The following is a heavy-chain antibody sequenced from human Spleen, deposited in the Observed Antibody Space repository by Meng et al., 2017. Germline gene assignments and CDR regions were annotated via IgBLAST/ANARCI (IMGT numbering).Heavy chain of an antibody. CDR1: GFTVTANS. J-gene: IGHJ4*02. CDR2: ISYDGSNK. CDR3: ASPYSSGWYDPIDY. D-gene: IGHD6-19*01. Sequence: GGSLRLSCAASGFTVTANSMTWVRQAPGKGLEWVAVISYDGSNKYYADSVKGRFTISRDNSKNTLYLQMNSLRAEDTAVYYCASPYSSGWYDPIDYWGQGTLVTVSS. V-gene: IGHV3-30*04.